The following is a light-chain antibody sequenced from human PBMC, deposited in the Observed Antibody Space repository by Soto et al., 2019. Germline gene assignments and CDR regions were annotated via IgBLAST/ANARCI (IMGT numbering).Light chain of an antibody. J-gene: IGKJ2*01. CDR2: KAS. Sequence: DIQMTQSPSTLSASVGDRVTITCRASQSISSWLAWYQQKPGKAPKLLIYKASSLESGVPSRFSGSGSGTEFTLTISSLQPEDFATYYCQQYNSSPMYPFGQGTKLEIK. CDR1: QSISSW. V-gene: IGKV1-5*03. CDR3: QQYNSSPMYP.